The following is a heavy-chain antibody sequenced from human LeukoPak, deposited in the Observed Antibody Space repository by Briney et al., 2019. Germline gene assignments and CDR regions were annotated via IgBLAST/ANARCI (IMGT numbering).Heavy chain of an antibody. V-gene: IGHV3-74*01. J-gene: IGHJ4*02. CDR1: EFTFSRSW. Sequence: PGGSLRLSCVAAEFTFSRSWMHSVRQTSSKGLVWVSRINSAGSSTSYADPVQGRFTISRDNAKNTLYLQMNSLRAEDTAIYYCARVISGYDSSGYRDYWGQGTLVTVSS. CDR3: ARVISGYDSSGYRDY. CDR2: INSAGSST. D-gene: IGHD3-22*01.